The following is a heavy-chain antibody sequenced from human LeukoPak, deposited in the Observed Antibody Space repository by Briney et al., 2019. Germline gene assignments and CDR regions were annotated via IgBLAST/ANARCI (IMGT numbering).Heavy chain of an antibody. Sequence: GGSLRLSCAASGFSFSDYYMSWIRQAPGKGLEWVSSISSSSSYIYYADSVKGRFTISRDNAKNSLYLQMNSLRAEDTAVYYCARIRQRGTKYYFDYWGQGTLVTVSS. CDR3: ARIRQRGTKYYFDY. CDR1: GFSFSDYY. V-gene: IGHV3-11*06. J-gene: IGHJ4*02. CDR2: ISSSSSYI. D-gene: IGHD1-7*01.